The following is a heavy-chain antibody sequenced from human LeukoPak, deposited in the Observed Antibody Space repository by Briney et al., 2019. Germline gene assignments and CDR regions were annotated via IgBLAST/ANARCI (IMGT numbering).Heavy chain of an antibody. CDR2: ISGSGGST. J-gene: IGHJ4*02. D-gene: IGHD3-3*01. V-gene: IGHV3-23*01. CDR3: AKEVKDTGYYHLDN. CDR1: GFDFINAW. Sequence: GGSLRLSCAASGFDFINAWMSWVRQAPGKGLEWVSAISGSGGSTYYADSVKGRFTISRDNSKNTLYLQMNRLRDEDTALFYCAKEVKDTGYYHLDNWGQGTLVTVSS.